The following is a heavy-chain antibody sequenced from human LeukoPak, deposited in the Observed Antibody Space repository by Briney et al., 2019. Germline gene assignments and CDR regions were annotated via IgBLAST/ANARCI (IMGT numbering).Heavy chain of an antibody. Sequence: SETLSLTCTVSGGSISSFYWSWIRQPPGKGLEGFGYIYYSGSTNYNPSLKSRVTISVDTSKNHFSLTLSSVTAADTAVYYCARWGLVVLTGYYRSWYFDLWGRGTLVTVSS. CDR1: GGSISSFY. CDR2: IYYSGST. V-gene: IGHV4-59*08. CDR3: ARWGLVVLTGYYRSWYFDL. J-gene: IGHJ2*01. D-gene: IGHD3-9*01.